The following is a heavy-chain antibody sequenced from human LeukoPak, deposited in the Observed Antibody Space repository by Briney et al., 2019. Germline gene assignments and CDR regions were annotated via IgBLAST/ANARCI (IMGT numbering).Heavy chain of an antibody. J-gene: IGHJ4*02. D-gene: IGHD2-2*01. V-gene: IGHV3-30*02. CDR3: AKGSLRVVPSATFDY. CDR2: IQYDGSKK. Sequence: GGSLRLSCVASGFTFSSNGMHWVRQAPGKGLEWVTFIQYDGSKKYYADSVKGRFTISRDNSKNTLYLEMNSLRAEDTAVYYCAKGSLRVVPSATFDYWGQGTLVTVSS. CDR1: GFTFSSNG.